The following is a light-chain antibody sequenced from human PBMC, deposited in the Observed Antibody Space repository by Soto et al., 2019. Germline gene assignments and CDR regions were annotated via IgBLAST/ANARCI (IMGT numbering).Light chain of an antibody. CDR3: QQRTRWPMT. Sequence: EIVLTQSPATLSVSPGERVTLSCRASQNLHSFLNWYQQRPGQAPRPLIYDGSKRAAGVPDRISGDGSGTDYTLTISSLEPEDFADYYCQQRTRWPMTFGQGTRLEI. CDR2: DGS. V-gene: IGKV3-11*01. J-gene: IGKJ5*01. CDR1: QNLHSF.